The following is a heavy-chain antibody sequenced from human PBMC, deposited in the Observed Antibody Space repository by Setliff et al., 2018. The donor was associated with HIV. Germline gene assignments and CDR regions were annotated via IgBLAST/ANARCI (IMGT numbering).Heavy chain of an antibody. CDR2: FYYSGSP. CDR1: GGSIRSHY. Sequence: PSETLSLTCTVSGGSIRSHYWNWIRQSPGKGLEWIAYFYYSGSPNYNPSLKSRVTMSVDTSKNQISLTLTSVTAADAAVYYCARGQWPAPQPDFSDGYYNYGMDVWGQGTTVTVSS. J-gene: IGHJ6*02. CDR3: ARGQWPAPQPDFSDGYYNYGMDV. D-gene: IGHD2-2*01. V-gene: IGHV4-59*11.